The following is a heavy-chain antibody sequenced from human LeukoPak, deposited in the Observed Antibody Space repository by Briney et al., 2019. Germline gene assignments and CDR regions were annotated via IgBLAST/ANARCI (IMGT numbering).Heavy chain of an antibody. V-gene: IGHV3-21*01. J-gene: IGHJ4*02. CDR2: ISSSSSYI. Sequence: PGGSLRLSCAASGFTFSSYSMTWVRQAPGKGLEWVSSISSSSSYIYYADSVKGRFTISRDSAKNLLYLQMDSLRVEDTAIYYCARDPRTVRIWGQGTLVTVSS. D-gene: IGHD1-1*01. CDR3: ARDPRTVRI. CDR1: GFTFSSYS.